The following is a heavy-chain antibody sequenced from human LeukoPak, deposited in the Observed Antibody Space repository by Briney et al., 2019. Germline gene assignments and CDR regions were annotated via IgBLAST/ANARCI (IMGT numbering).Heavy chain of an antibody. CDR1: GFTFSSYA. J-gene: IGHJ4*02. CDR3: AERPPGGYSYGPSTYYFDY. CDR2: ISGSGGST. D-gene: IGHD5-18*01. Sequence: GSLRLSCAASGFTFSSYAMSCVRQAPGKGLEWVSAISGSGGSTYYADSVKGRFTISRDDSKNTLYLQMNSLRAEDTAVYYCAERPPGGYSYGPSTYYFDYWGQGTLVTVSS. V-gene: IGHV3-23*01.